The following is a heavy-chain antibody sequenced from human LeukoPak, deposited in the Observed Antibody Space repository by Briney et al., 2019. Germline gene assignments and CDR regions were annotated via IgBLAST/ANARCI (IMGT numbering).Heavy chain of an antibody. V-gene: IGHV4-59*08. D-gene: IGHD6-13*01. CDR3: ARHGQQLENNAFDM. CDR1: SASFSSYY. Sequence: NSSETLSLTCTVSSASFSSYYCSWIRQPPGKGLEWIGYSRNSGFTKYNASRKSRVTISIDTSQNQFSLKLTSVTAADTAVYYCARHGQQLENNAFDMWGQGTMVTVSS. J-gene: IGHJ3*02. CDR2: SRNSGFT.